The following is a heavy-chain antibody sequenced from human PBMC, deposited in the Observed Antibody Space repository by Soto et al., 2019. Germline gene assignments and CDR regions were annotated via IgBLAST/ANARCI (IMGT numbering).Heavy chain of an antibody. Sequence: QVQLVQSGAEVKKPGSSVKVSCKASGGTFSSYAISWVRQAPGQGLEWMGGIIPMYGTANYVQKFQGRVTITADESTLTAYMELSSLRSEDTAVYYCATGIAARYYYYGMDVWGQGTTVTVSS. V-gene: IGHV1-69*01. CDR3: ATGIAARYYYYGMDV. CDR2: IIPMYGTA. CDR1: GGTFSSYA. D-gene: IGHD6-6*01. J-gene: IGHJ6*02.